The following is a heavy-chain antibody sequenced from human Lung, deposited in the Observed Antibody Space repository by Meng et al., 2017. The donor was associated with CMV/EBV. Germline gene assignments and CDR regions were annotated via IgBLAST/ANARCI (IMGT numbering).Heavy chain of an antibody. CDR3: TRDVGHDSSSYEFDY. Sequence: SGFTFTAYYLNWVRQALGQGLEWMGWINPNSGGANSAQKFQGRVTMTRDKSTKTAYMELSRLRFDDTAVYYCTRDVGHDSSSYEFDYWGQGTQVTVSS. V-gene: IGHV1-2*02. D-gene: IGHD3-22*01. CDR1: GFTFTAYY. CDR2: INPNSGGA. J-gene: IGHJ4*02.